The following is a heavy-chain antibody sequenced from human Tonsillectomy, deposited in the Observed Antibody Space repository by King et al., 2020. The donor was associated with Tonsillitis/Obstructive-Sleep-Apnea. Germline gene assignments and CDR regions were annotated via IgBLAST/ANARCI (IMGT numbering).Heavy chain of an antibody. D-gene: IGHD5-18*01. CDR3: ARVIWGYSYGDYYYMDV. Sequence: VQLVESGAEVKKPGASVKVSCKASGYTFTSYDINWVRQATGQGLEWMGWMNPNSGNTGYAQKFQGRVTMTRNTSISTAYMELSSLRSEDTAVYYCARVIWGYSYGDYYYMDVWGKGTTVTVSS. J-gene: IGHJ6*03. V-gene: IGHV1-8*01. CDR1: GYTFTSYD. CDR2: MNPNSGNT.